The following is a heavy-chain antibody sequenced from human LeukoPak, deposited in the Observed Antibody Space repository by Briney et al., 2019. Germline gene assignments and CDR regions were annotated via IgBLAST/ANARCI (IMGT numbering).Heavy chain of an antibody. CDR3: ATLRINGPPDGFDM. CDR2: ISYSGNT. Sequence: SETQSLTCTVSGGSISCGSYSWVWIRQPPRKGLEYIANISYSGNTEYNPSLKNRVTVSVDTSKNQFSLNLNSVTAADTAVYFCATLRINGPPDGFDMWGQGTMVTVSS. D-gene: IGHD2-15*01. CDR1: GGSISCGSYS. J-gene: IGHJ3*02. V-gene: IGHV4-39*01.